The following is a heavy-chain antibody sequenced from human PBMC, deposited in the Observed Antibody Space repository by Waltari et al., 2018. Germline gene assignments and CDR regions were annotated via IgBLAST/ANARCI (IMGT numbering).Heavy chain of an antibody. CDR2: LKHSGST. J-gene: IGHJ4*02. D-gene: IGHD3-22*01. Sequence: QVQLQQWGAGLLKPSETLSLTCAVYGGSFSGYYWSWILQPPGTGREWIGELKHSGSTNYNPSIKSRVTRSVDTSKNQFSLKLSSVTAADTAVYYCARGGSHYYDSSGYYPRGVAYWGQGTLVTVSS. CDR1: GGSFSGYY. CDR3: ARGGSHYYDSSGYYPRGVAY. V-gene: IGHV4-34*01.